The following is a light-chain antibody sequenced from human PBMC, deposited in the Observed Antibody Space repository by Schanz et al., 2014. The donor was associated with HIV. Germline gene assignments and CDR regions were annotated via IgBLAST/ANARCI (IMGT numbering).Light chain of an antibody. CDR3: ASWDDTLSARV. CDR1: SSNIGAGFD. V-gene: IGLV1-40*01. J-gene: IGLJ3*02. CDR2: GNS. Sequence: QSVLTQPPSVSGAPGQTVTISCTGSSSNIGAGFDLHWYQHLPGTAPKLLIYGNSNRPSGVPDRFSGSKSGTSASLAISELRSEDEAVYFCASWDDTLSARVFGGGTKVTVL.